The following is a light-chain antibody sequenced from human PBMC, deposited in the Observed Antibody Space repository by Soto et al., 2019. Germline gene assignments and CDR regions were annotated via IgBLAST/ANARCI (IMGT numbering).Light chain of an antibody. CDR3: SSYTGSNNLGV. Sequence: QSALTQPASVSGSPGQSITISCTGTNSDVGRYNLVSWYQHHLGKAPKLVIYEANKRPSGISERFSVSKSGNTASLTISGLQAEDEADYYCSSYTGSNNLGVFGGGTKLTVL. CDR2: EAN. CDR1: NSDVGRYNL. V-gene: IGLV2-14*02. J-gene: IGLJ3*02.